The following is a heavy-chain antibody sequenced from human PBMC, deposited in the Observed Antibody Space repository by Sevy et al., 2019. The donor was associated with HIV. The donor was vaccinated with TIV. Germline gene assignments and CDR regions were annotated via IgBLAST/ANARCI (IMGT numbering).Heavy chain of an antibody. V-gene: IGHV3-13*01. CDR1: GFTFSYYD. Sequence: GGSLRLSCRASGFTFSYYDMHWVRQATGKGLEWVSGIDNDGDTYYPDSVKGRFTISRENGRDSLYLQMNSLRAGDTAVYYCARELYYGMDVWGQGTTVTVSS. CDR3: ARELYYGMDV. J-gene: IGHJ6*02. D-gene: IGHD3-10*01. CDR2: IDNDGDT.